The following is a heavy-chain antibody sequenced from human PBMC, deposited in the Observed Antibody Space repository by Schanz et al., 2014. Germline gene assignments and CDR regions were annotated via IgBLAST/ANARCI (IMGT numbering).Heavy chain of an antibody. CDR2: VNPGGGST. CDR3: ARGGFFDSTSFDS. V-gene: IGHV1-46*03. CDR1: GYPFTNYY. D-gene: IGHD2-2*01. Sequence: QVHLEQSGPEVKKPGASVKLSCRASGYPFTNYYIHWVRQAPGQGLEWMGIVNPGGGSTSVAQRLQTRVTLTRDTSTSTVNMELSSLRSEDTAVYYCARGGFFDSTSFDSCGQGTLVTVSS. J-gene: IGHJ4*02.